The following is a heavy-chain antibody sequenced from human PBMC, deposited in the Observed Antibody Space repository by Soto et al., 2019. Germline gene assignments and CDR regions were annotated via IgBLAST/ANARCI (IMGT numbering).Heavy chain of an antibody. CDR2: ISSDSLGT. V-gene: IGHV3-48*01. D-gene: IGHD3-3*01. CDR1: GLSFSTYS. CDR3: GRDRRGGLEPHFDY. J-gene: IGHJ4*02. Sequence: PGGSLRLSCRASGLSFSTYSVDWVRQAPGKSLEWIAYISSDSLGTYYAASVRGRFTVSRDNDKNEVFLQMASLRGEDTGVYYWGRDRRGGLEPHFDYWGPGTLVTVSS.